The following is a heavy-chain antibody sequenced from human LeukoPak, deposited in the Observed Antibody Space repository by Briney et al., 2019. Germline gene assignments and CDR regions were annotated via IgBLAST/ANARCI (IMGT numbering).Heavy chain of an antibody. D-gene: IGHD3-9*01. CDR3: ARGWKYTSGYRVTELGSGYSDY. J-gene: IGHJ4*02. Sequence: SETLSLTCTVSDDSITMYYWTWIRQPPGKGLEWIGYVDRTGSTKFNPSLNGRVSISRDTSKTQFSLKLSSVTAADTAVYYCARGWKYTSGYRVTELGSGYSDYWGQGTLVTVSS. CDR1: DDSITMYY. CDR2: VDRTGST. V-gene: IGHV4-59*01.